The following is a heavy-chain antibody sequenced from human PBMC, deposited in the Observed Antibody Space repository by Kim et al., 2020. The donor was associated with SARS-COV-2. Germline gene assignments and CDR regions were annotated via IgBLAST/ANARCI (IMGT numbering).Heavy chain of an antibody. CDR1: GFTFSSFD. V-gene: IGHV3-23*01. Sequence: GGSLRLSCAASGFTFSSFDMSWVRQAPGKGLEWVSAISGSAGRRNYADSVKGRFTISRDNSKNFLYLQMNSLRAEDTAVYYCVKDIQSDYGAYSTFDYWG. J-gene: IGHJ4*01. CDR3: VKDIQSDYGAYSTFDY. D-gene: IGHD4-17*01. CDR2: ISGSAGRR.